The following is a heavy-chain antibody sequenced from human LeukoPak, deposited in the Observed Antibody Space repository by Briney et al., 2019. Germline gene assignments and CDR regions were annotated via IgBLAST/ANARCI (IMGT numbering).Heavy chain of an antibody. V-gene: IGHV3-43D*03. CDR3: AKDIEGGSQYYFDY. Sequence: PGGSLRLSCAGSGFTFGEYAMHWVRQNPGKGLEWVSLISSDGGSTYYADSVKGRFTISRGNSKNSLYLQMSSLTAEDTALYYCAKDIEGGSQYYFDYWGQGTLVTVSS. D-gene: IGHD1-26*01. J-gene: IGHJ4*02. CDR2: ISSDGGST. CDR1: GFTFGEYA.